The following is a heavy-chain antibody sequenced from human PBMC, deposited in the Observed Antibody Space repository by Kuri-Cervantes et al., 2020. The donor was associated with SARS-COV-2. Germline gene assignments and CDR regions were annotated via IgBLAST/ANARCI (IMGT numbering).Heavy chain of an antibody. J-gene: IGHJ5*02. Sequence: SETLSLTCTVSGGSISSSSYYWGWIRQPPGKGLEWIGSIYYSGSTYYNPSLNSRVTICVDTAKNQFSLKLSSVTDSDTAVYYCVKGGARITNSGVVIANWFDPWGQGTLVTVSS. V-gene: IGHV4-39*01. D-gene: IGHD3-3*01. CDR3: VKGGARITNSGVVIANWFDP. CDR1: GGSISSSSYY. CDR2: IYYSGST.